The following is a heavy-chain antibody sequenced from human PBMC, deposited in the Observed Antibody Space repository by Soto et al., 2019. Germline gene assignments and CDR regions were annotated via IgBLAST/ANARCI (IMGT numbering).Heavy chain of an antibody. CDR3: ARAKRGSFYCDY. J-gene: IGHJ4*02. CDR2: MNPNSGDT. Sequence: QVQLVQSGAEVKKPGASVTVSCNTSGYTFTLYFIHWVRQAPGQGLEWMGWMNPNSGDTVYARNFQGRVTMTRDTSLNTAYMELSGLRSDDTAVYHCARAKRGSFYCDYWGQGTLVTVSS. CDR1: GYTFTLYF. V-gene: IGHV1-2*02. D-gene: IGHD1-26*01.